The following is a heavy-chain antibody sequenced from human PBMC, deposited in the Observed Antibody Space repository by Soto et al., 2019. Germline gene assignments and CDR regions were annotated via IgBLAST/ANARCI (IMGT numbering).Heavy chain of an antibody. CDR3: AKGPAIVLVPAAMNYYYGMDV. Sequence: PGGSLRLSYAASGFTFSSYGMHWVRQAPGKGLEWVAVISYDGSNKYYADSVKGRFTISRDNSKNTLYLQMNSLRAEDTAVYYCAKGPAIVLVPAAMNYYYGMDVWGQGTTVTVSS. CDR2: ISYDGSNK. D-gene: IGHD2-2*01. CDR1: GFTFSSYG. J-gene: IGHJ6*02. V-gene: IGHV3-30*18.